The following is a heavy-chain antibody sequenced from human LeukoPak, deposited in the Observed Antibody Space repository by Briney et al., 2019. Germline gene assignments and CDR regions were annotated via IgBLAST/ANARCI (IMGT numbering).Heavy chain of an antibody. CDR3: ARDSGAAYYYDSSGYYLS. Sequence: GGSLRLSCAASGFTFSSYWMSWVRQAPGKGLEWVAVISYDGSNKYYADSVKGRFTISRDNSKNTLYLQMNSLRAEDTAVYYCARDSGAAYYYDSSGYYLSWGQGTMVTVSS. D-gene: IGHD3-22*01. J-gene: IGHJ3*01. CDR1: GFTFSSYW. V-gene: IGHV3-30*03. CDR2: ISYDGSNK.